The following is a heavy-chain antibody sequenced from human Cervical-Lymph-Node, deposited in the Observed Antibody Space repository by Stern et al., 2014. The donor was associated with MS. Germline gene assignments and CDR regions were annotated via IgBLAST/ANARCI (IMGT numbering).Heavy chain of an antibody. CDR3: ARFTYYYDSSGYPYGMDV. CDR1: GYTFTSYG. Sequence: VQLVQSGAEVKKPGASVKVSCKASGYTFTSYGISWVRQAPGQGLEWMGWISAYNGNTNYAQKLQGRVTMTTDTSTSTAYMELRSLRSDDTAVYCCARFTYYYDSSGYPYGMDVWGQGTTVTVSS. V-gene: IGHV1-18*01. CDR2: ISAYNGNT. D-gene: IGHD3-22*01. J-gene: IGHJ6*02.